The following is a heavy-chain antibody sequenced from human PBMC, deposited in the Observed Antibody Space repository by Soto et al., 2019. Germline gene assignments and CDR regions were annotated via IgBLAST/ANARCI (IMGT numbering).Heavy chain of an antibody. CDR1: GGTFSSYA. J-gene: IGHJ4*02. CDR3: ARVAARALGGLISAFDY. Sequence: SVKVSCKASGGTFSSYAISWVRQAPGQGLEWMGGIIPIFGTANYAQKFQGRVTITADESTSTAYMELSSLRSEDTAVYYCARVAARALGGLISAFDYWGQGTLVTVSS. CDR2: IIPIFGTA. V-gene: IGHV1-69*13. D-gene: IGHD6-6*01.